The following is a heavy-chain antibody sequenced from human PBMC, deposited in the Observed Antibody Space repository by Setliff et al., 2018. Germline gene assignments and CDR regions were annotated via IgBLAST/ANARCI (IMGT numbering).Heavy chain of an antibody. J-gene: IGHJ3*02. CDR2: INPSGGST. CDR1: GYTFTSYG. CDR3: ASDVFPYHYEGAFDI. D-gene: IGHD3-22*01. V-gene: IGHV1-46*01. Sequence: GASVKVSCKASGYTFTSYGISWVRQAPGQGLEWMGIINPSGGSTSYAQKFQGRVTMTRDRSISTAYMELSRLRSDDTAVYYCASDVFPYHYEGAFDIWGQGTMVTVAS.